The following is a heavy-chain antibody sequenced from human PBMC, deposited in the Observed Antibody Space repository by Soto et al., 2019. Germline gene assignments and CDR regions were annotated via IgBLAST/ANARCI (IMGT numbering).Heavy chain of an antibody. CDR2: ISYDGSNK. CDR1: GFTFNIYT. V-gene: IGHV3-30-3*01. D-gene: IGHD1-1*01. CDR3: SRDHDKLEWGRCLDP. Sequence: QVQLVESGGGVVQPGRSLRLSCAASGFTFNIYTMHWVRQAPGKGLEWVAVISYDGSNKYYADSVKGRFTISRDNSKNTLYLQMSSLRAEDTAIYYCSRDHDKLEWGRCLDPWGQGTLVTVSS. J-gene: IGHJ5*02.